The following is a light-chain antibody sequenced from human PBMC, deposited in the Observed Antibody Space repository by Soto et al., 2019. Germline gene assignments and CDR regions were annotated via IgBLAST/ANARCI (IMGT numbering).Light chain of an antibody. CDR1: RSVRSY. CDR3: QQRYAWPPIT. CDR2: DAS. J-gene: IGKJ5*01. V-gene: IGKV3-11*01. Sequence: EIVLTQSPATLSLSPGERATFSCRASRSVRSYLAWYQQKPGQAPRLLIYDASNRAAGIPARFSGSGSETDFTLTISNLEPEDFAVYYCQQRYAWPPITFGQGTRLEIK.